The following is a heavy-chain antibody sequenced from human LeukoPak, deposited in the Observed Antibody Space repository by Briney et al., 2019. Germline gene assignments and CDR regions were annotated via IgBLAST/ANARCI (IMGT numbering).Heavy chain of an antibody. CDR1: GFTFSSYW. V-gene: IGHV3-7*01. CDR3: ARAPYSSDPPQYYLDY. Sequence: PGGSLRLSCAASGFTFSSYWMSWVRQAPGKGLEWVANIKQDGSEKYYVDSVKGRFTTSRDNAKNSLYLQMNSLRAEDTAVYYCARAPYSSDPPQYYLDYWGQGTLVTVSS. CDR2: IKQDGSEK. D-gene: IGHD6-25*01. J-gene: IGHJ4*02.